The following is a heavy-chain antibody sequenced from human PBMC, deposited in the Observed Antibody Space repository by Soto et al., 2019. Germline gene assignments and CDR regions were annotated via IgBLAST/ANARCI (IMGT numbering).Heavy chain of an antibody. CDR2: IYHSGST. Sequence: SETLSLTCAVSCGSISSSNWWSWVRQPPGKGLEWIGEIYHSGSTNYNPSLKSRVTISVDKSKNQFSLKLSSVTAADTAVYYCSRADGYCTNGVCCTSLYYWGQGTLVTVSS. D-gene: IGHD2-8*01. V-gene: IGHV4-4*02. CDR3: SRADGYCTNGVCCTSLYY. J-gene: IGHJ4*02. CDR1: CGSISSSNW.